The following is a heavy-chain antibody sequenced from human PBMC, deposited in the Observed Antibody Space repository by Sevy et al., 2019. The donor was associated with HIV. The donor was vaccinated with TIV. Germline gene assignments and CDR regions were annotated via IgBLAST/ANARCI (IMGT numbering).Heavy chain of an antibody. V-gene: IGHV4-59*08. CDR2: IYYNGHI. Sequence: SETLSLTCTVSGGSITSLYWNWIRQPPGKGLEWIANIYYNGHINYNPSLKSRVTLSLDTSKNQFSLRLTSVTATDTAMYYCAGENAWGRGYSWGQGTLVTVSS. J-gene: IGHJ4*02. CDR1: GGSITSLY. CDR3: AGENAWGRGYS. D-gene: IGHD1-26*01.